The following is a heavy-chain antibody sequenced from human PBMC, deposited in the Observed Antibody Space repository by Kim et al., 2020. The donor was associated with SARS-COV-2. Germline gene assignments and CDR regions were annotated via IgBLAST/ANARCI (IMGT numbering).Heavy chain of an antibody. Sequence: GGSLRLSCAASGFTFSSYGMHWVRQAPGKGLEWVAVIWYDGSNKYYADSVKGRFTISRDNSKNTLYLQMNSLRAEDTAVYYCARGSYSSSWTDAFDIWGQGTMVTVSS. J-gene: IGHJ3*02. V-gene: IGHV3-33*01. CDR3: ARGSYSSSWTDAFDI. D-gene: IGHD6-13*01. CDR1: GFTFSSYG. CDR2: IWYDGSNK.